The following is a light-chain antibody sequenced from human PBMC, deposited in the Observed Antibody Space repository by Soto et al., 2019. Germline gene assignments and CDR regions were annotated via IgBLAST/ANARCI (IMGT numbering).Light chain of an antibody. CDR2: GAS. CDR1: QSVSSN. J-gene: IGKJ4*01. CDR3: QQRSNWPPH. Sequence: EIVMTQSPATLSVSPGERATLSCRASQSVSSNLAWYQQKPGQAPRLLIYGASTRATGIPARFSGSGSGTEFTLTISSLEPEDFAVYYCQQRSNWPPHFGGGTKVDIK. V-gene: IGKV3-15*01.